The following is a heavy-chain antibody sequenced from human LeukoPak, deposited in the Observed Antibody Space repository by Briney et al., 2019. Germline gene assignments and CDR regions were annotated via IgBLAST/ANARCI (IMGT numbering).Heavy chain of an antibody. CDR3: ARQQLSQLYYFDY. V-gene: IGHV4-39*07. J-gene: IGHJ4*02. D-gene: IGHD6-13*01. CDR1: GGSISSSNYY. Sequence: SETLSLTCTVSGGSISSSNYYWGWIRQTPGKGLEWIGSIYYSGSTYYNPSLKSRVTISVDTSKNQFSLKLSSVTAADTAVYYCARQQLSQLYYFDYWGQGTLVTVSS. CDR2: IYYSGST.